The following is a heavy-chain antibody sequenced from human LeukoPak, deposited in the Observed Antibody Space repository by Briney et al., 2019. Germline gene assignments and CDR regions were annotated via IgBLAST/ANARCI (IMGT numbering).Heavy chain of an antibody. CDR1: GGSISSGGYY. V-gene: IGHV4-31*03. Sequence: SETLSLTCTVSGGSISSGGYYWRWIRQHPGKGLEWIGYIYYSGSTYYNPSLKSRVTISVDTSKNQFSLKLSSVTAADTAVYYCARDGDCSGGSCYWFDPWGQGTLVTVSS. J-gene: IGHJ5*02. CDR2: IYYSGST. CDR3: ARDGDCSGGSCYWFDP. D-gene: IGHD2-15*01.